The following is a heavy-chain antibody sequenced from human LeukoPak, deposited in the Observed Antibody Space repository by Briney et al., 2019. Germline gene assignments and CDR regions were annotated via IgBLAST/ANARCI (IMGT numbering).Heavy chain of an antibody. Sequence: GGSLRLSCAASGFTFSSDWMSWVRQAPGKGLEWVANIKQDGSEKYYVDSVKGRFTISRDNAKNSLYLQMNSLRAEDTAVYYCARVGYYYGMDVWGQGTTVTVSS. J-gene: IGHJ6*02. CDR2: IKQDGSEK. CDR1: GFTFSSDW. CDR3: ARVGYYYGMDV. V-gene: IGHV3-7*01.